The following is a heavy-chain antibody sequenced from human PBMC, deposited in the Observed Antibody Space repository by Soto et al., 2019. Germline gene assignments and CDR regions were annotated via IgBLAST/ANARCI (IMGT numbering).Heavy chain of an antibody. CDR1: GFTFTSSA. V-gene: IGHV1-58*01. CDR2: IVVGSGNT. CDR3: AADPTYYDILTGYTY. J-gene: IGHJ4*02. Sequence: GASVKVSCKASGFTFTSSAVQWVRQARGQRLEWIGWIVVGSGNTNYAQKFQERVTITRDMSTSTAYMELSSLRSEDTAVYYCAADPTYYDILTGYTYWGQGTLVTVSS. D-gene: IGHD3-9*01.